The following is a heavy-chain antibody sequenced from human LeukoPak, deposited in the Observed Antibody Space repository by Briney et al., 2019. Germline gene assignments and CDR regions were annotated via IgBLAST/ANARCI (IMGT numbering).Heavy chain of an antibody. Sequence: ASVKVSCKASGYTFIGYYMHWVRQAPGQGLEWMGWINPNSGGTNYAQKFQGRVTMTRDTSISTAYMELSRLRSDDTAVYYCARADTYRRYGDYDWGVDYWGQGTLVTVSS. CDR2: INPNSGGT. D-gene: IGHD4-17*01. CDR3: ARADTYRRYGDYDWGVDY. J-gene: IGHJ4*02. V-gene: IGHV1-2*02. CDR1: GYTFIGYY.